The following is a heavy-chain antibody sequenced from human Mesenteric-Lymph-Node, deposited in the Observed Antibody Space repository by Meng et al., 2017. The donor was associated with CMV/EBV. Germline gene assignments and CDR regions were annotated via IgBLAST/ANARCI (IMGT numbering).Heavy chain of an antibody. D-gene: IGHD6-13*01. V-gene: IGHV3-23*01. J-gene: IGHJ4*02. Sequence: GESLKISCAASGFTFSSYAMSWVRQAPGKGLEWVSGISGSGGSTYYADSVKGRFSISRDNSKDTLFLQMNSLRAEDTAVYYCAKQRGSSRWYGVDYWGQGTLVTVSS. CDR3: AKQRGSSRWYGVDY. CDR1: GFTFSSYA. CDR2: ISGSGGST.